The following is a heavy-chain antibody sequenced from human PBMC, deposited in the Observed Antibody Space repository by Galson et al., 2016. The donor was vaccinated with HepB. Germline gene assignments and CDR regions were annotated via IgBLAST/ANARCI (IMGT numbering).Heavy chain of an antibody. CDR3: ARSPGASRVVAATDYYYGMDV. CDR2: INPNSGGT. CDR1: GYTFTGYY. J-gene: IGHJ6*04. D-gene: IGHD2-15*01. V-gene: IGHV1-2*02. Sequence: SVKVSCKASGYTFTGYYMHWVRQAPGQGLEWMGWINPNSGGTNYAQKFQGRVTMTRDTSITTAYMELTRLRSDDTAVYYCARSPGASRVVAATDYYYGMDVWGKGTTVTVSS.